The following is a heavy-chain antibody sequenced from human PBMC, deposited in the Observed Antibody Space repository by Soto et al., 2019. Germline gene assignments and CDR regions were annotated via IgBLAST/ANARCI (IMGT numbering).Heavy chain of an antibody. CDR2: ISSSGSTI. J-gene: IGHJ6*02. CDR3: ARGCITMVRGCMDV. CDR1: GFTFNNAW. V-gene: IGHV3-48*04. D-gene: IGHD3-10*01. Sequence: GGSLRLSCAASGFTFNNAWMNWVRQAPGKGLEWVSYISSSGSTIYYADSVKGRFTISRDNAKNSLYLQMNSLRAEDTAVYYCARGCITMVRGCMDVWGQGTTVTVSS.